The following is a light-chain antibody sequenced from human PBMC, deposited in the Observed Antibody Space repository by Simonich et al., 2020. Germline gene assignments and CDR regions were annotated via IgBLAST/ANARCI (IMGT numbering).Light chain of an antibody. V-gene: IGLV2-14*01. CDR2: VVS. Sequence: QSALTQPASVSGSPGQSITISCPGTSSDVGGYNYFSWYQKHPGKAPKLMIYVVSKRPSGVSNRFSGSTSGNTASLTISGLQAEDEADYYCSSYTSSSTVVFGGGTKLTVL. J-gene: IGLJ2*01. CDR3: SSYTSSSTVV. CDR1: SSDVGGYNY.